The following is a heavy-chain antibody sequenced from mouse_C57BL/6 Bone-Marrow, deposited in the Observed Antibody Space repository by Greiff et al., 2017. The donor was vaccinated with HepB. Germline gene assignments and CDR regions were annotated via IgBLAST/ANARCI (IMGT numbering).Heavy chain of an antibody. J-gene: IGHJ4*01. D-gene: IGHD1-1*01. CDR1: GYTFTDYN. V-gene: IGHV1-22*01. CDR2: INPNNGGT. Sequence: EVQLQESGPELVKPGASVKMSCKASGYTFTDYNMHWVKQSHGKSLEWIGYINPNNGGTSYNQKFKGKATLTVNKSSSTAYMELRSLTSEDSAVYYCANPYYGSSDYAMDYWGQGTSVTVSS. CDR3: ANPYYGSSDYAMDY.